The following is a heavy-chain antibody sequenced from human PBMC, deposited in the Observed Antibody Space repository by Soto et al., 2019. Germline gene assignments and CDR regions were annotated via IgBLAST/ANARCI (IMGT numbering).Heavy chain of an antibody. V-gene: IGHV4-39*01. J-gene: IGHJ5*02. Sequence: PSETLSLTCTVSGGSISKSSYYWVGIRQPPGKGLEWVGSMSYSGSTYYNPSLKSRVAISVDTSKNQLSLQVSSVTAADTAVYYCSRRAPEGFDPWGQGTLVTVSS. CDR1: GGSISKSSYY. CDR2: MSYSGST. CDR3: SRRAPEGFDP.